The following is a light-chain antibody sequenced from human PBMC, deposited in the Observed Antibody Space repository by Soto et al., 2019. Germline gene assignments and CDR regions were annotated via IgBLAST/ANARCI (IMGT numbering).Light chain of an antibody. V-gene: IGKV1-5*03. J-gene: IGKJ2*01. CDR3: QQYNSNPYT. Sequence: DIQMTQSPSTLSAYVGDRVTITCRASQIISSWLAWYQQKPGKAPKLLIYKASSLESGVPSRFSGSGSGTEFTLTISSLQPDDFATYYCQQYNSNPYTFGQGTKLEIK. CDR2: KAS. CDR1: QIISSW.